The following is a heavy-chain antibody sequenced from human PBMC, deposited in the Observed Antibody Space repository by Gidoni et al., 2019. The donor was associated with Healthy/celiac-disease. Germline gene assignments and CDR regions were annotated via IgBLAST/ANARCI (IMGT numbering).Heavy chain of an antibody. CDR1: GGSFSGYY. CDR2: INHSGST. Sequence: QVQLQQWGAGLLKPSETLSLTCAVYGGSFSGYYWSWIRQPPGKGLEWIGEINHSGSTNYNPSLKSRVTISVDTAKNQFSLKLSSVTAADTAVYYCARECRGYDPRGYYYYYYMDVWGKGTTVTVSS. D-gene: IGHD5-12*01. CDR3: ARECRGYDPRGYYYYYYMDV. V-gene: IGHV4-34*01. J-gene: IGHJ6*03.